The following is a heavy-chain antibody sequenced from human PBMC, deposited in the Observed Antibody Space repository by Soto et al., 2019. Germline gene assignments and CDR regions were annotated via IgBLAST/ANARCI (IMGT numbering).Heavy chain of an antibody. CDR2: INPNSGGT. D-gene: IGHD6-19*01. J-gene: IGHJ3*02. CDR1: GHTFTGYY. CDR3: ARDGEXIAVPGNSFDI. Sequence: QGQLVQSGAEVKEPGASVKVSCKASGHTFTGYYMHWVRQAPGQGLEWMGWINPNSGGTNYAQTFQGWVTMTRDTSISTAYMELSRLRSDDTAVYYCARDGEXIAVPGNSFDIWGQGTMVTVSS. V-gene: IGHV1-2*04.